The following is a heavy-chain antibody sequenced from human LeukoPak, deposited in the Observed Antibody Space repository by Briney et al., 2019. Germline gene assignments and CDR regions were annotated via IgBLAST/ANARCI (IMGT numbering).Heavy chain of an antibody. D-gene: IGHD1-26*01. Sequence: SETLSLTCTVSGGSISSYYWSWLRQPPGKGLEWIGYIAYTGSTNYNPSLKSRVTISVDTSKNQFALKLSSVTVADTAVYYCAGRVGDSAFDIWGPGTLVTVSS. V-gene: IGHV4-59*08. CDR3: AGRVGDSAFDI. CDR2: IAYTGST. CDR1: GGSISSYY. J-gene: IGHJ3*02.